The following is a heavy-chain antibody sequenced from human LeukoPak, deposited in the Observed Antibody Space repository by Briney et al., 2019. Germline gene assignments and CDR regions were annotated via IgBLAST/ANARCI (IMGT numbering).Heavy chain of an antibody. CDR3: ARGYVVVVAAKDYYYGMDV. CDR1: GGTFSSYA. Sequence: ASVKVSCKASGGTFSSYAISWVRQAPGQGLEWMGGIIPIFGTANYAQKFQGRVTITAAESTSTAYMELSSLRSEDTAVYYCARGYVVVVAAKDYYYGMDVWGQGTTVTVSS. CDR2: IIPIFGTA. D-gene: IGHD2-15*01. J-gene: IGHJ6*02. V-gene: IGHV1-69*13.